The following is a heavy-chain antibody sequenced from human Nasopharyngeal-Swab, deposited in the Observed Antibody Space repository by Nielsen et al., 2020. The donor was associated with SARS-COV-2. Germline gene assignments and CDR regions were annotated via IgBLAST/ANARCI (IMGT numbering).Heavy chain of an antibody. Sequence: GESLKISCQGSGYYFSTYWIGWVRQMPGRGLEWMEIIYPGDSTPRYRPSFQGQVTISADKSSTAYLQWSSLKASDTAMYFCARLYGGYVDYWGQGTLVTVSS. V-gene: IGHV5-51*01. J-gene: IGHJ4*02. CDR2: IYPGDSTP. D-gene: IGHD4/OR15-4a*01. CDR1: GYYFSTYW. CDR3: ARLYGGYVDY.